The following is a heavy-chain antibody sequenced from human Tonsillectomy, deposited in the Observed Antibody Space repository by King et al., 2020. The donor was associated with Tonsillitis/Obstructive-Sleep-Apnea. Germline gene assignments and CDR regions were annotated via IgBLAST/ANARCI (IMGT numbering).Heavy chain of an antibody. J-gene: IGHJ3*02. Sequence: QLVQSGAEVKKPGASVKVSCEASGYTFTTYYMHWVRQAPGQGLQWMGLINPSGGTTPYAQKFQGRVTTTRDTSTRTVYMGLRSLRSDDTAVYYCARGDSYESSGHVFDIWGQGTMVTVSS. CDR1: GYTFTTYY. CDR3: ARGDSYESSGHVFDI. D-gene: IGHD3-22*01. V-gene: IGHV1-46*01. CDR2: INPSGGTT.